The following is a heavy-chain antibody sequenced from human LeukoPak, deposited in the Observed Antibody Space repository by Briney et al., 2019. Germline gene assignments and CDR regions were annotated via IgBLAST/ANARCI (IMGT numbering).Heavy chain of an antibody. CDR2: ISAGGDFV. Sequence: GGSLRLSCAASGFPFSTHSLNWVRQAPGKGLEWVSSISAGGDFVYYGDSVKGRFTMSRDNAKNSLHLQMDSLTAEDTAVYYCVRDKYDRSNYVSFDSWGHGTLVTVSS. CDR1: GFPFSTHS. D-gene: IGHD3-22*01. CDR3: VRDKYDRSNYVSFDS. J-gene: IGHJ4*01. V-gene: IGHV3-21*01.